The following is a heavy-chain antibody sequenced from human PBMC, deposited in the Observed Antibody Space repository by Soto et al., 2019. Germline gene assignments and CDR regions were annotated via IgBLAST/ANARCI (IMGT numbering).Heavy chain of an antibody. V-gene: IGHV1-69*13. CDR1: GGTFRNYG. Sequence: SVKVSCKASGGTFRNYGIDWVRQAPGQGLEWMGGIIPVFGTTNYAQKFQGRVTITADESTSTAYIEVSSLRSEDTAMFYCGRYCSGGSCHTLDYYGMDVWGQGTTVTVSS. CDR3: GRYCSGGSCHTLDYYGMDV. D-gene: IGHD2-15*01. CDR2: IIPVFGTT. J-gene: IGHJ6*02.